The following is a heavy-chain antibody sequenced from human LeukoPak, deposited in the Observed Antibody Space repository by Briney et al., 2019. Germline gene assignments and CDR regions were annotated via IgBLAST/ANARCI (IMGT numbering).Heavy chain of an antibody. CDR1: GFTFSSYR. D-gene: IGHD3-22*01. Sequence: PGGSLRLSCAASGFTFSSYRMNWVRQAPGKGLEWVSSISSSSSYIYYADSVKGRFTISRDNAKNSLYLQMNSLRAEDTAVYYCARDYYDSSGYYLYWGQGTLVTVSS. J-gene: IGHJ4*02. CDR2: ISSSSSYI. CDR3: ARDYYDSSGYYLY. V-gene: IGHV3-21*01.